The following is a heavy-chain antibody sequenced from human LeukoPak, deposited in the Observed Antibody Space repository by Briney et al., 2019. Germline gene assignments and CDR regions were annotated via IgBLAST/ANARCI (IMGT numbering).Heavy chain of an antibody. CDR1: GFTFRNYG. V-gene: IGHV3-48*04. CDR2: IGYKSSAI. CDR3: ARAGYSGYEFDY. J-gene: IGHJ4*02. Sequence: PGGSLRLSCAASGFTFRNYGMNWVRQAPGMGLEWIAYIGYKSSAISYADSVKGRFTISRDNAKNSLYLQMNSLRAEDTAVYYCARAGYSGYEFDYWGQGTLVTVSS. D-gene: IGHD5-12*01.